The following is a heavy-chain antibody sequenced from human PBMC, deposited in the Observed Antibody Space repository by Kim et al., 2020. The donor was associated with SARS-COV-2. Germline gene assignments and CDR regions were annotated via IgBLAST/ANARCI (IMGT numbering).Heavy chain of an antibody. CDR3: ANFGSGTPY. CDR1: GLTFSKYW. V-gene: IGHV3-74*01. J-gene: IGHJ4*02. Sequence: GSLRLSCAASGLTFSKYWMHWVRQAPGKGLVWLSHINSDGSDTSYADSVKGRFTISRDNAKNTLYLQMNSLRAEDTAVYYCANFGSGTPYWGQGALVTVSS. CDR2: INSDGSDT. D-gene: IGHD3-10*01.